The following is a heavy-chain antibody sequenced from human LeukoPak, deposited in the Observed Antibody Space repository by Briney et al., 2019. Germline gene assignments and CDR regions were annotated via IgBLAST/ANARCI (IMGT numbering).Heavy chain of an antibody. CDR1: GFTFSSHS. CDR3: ARDGRSRGRYYYGMDV. V-gene: IGHV3-74*01. J-gene: IGHJ6*02. Sequence: PGGSLRLSCAASGFTFSSHSMNWVRQAPGKGLEWVSRINSDGSSTSYADSVKGRFTISRDNSKNTLYLQMSSLRAEDTAVYYCARDGRSRGRYYYGMDVWGQGTTVTVSS. D-gene: IGHD2-15*01. CDR2: INSDGSST.